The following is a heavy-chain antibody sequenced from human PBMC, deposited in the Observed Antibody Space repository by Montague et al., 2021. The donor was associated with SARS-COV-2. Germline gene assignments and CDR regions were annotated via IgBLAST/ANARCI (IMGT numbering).Heavy chain of an antibody. D-gene: IGHD2-8*02. CDR3: ARGQVVYAINGDLNS. CDR2: INHRGSI. CDR1: GGSFNFYY. J-gene: IGHJ4*02. V-gene: IGHV4-34*01. Sequence: SETLSLTCGVYGGSFNFYYWSWIRQPPGKGLEWLGEINHRGSINNNPSLKTRVTISIDTSKNQFSLKLSSVTAADTAVYYCARGQVVYAINGDLNSWGQGTLVSVSS.